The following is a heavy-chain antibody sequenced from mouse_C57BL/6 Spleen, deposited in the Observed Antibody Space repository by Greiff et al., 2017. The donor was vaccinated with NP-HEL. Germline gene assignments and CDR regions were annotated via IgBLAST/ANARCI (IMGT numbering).Heavy chain of an antibody. CDR3: TRGYYSNYERYFDV. CDR2: ISSGGDYI. V-gene: IGHV5-9-1*02. D-gene: IGHD2-5*01. J-gene: IGHJ1*03. CDR1: GFTFSSYA. Sequence: DVMLVESGEGLVKPGGSLKLSCAASGFTFSSYAMSWVRQTPEKRLEWVAYISSGGDYIYYADTVKGRFTISRDNARNTLYLQMSSLKSEDTAMYYCTRGYYSNYERYFDVWGTGTTVTVSS.